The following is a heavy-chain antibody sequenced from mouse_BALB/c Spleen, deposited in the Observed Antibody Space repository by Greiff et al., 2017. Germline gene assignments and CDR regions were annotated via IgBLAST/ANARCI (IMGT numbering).Heavy chain of an antibody. D-gene: IGHD1-3*01. J-gene: IGHJ4*01. CDR3: ARRDRSSLVVDY. CDR2: IWAGGST. CDR1: GFSLTSYG. Sequence: VQLQESGPGLVAPSQSLSITCTVSGFSLTSYGVHWVRQPPGKGLEWLGVIWAGGSTNYNSALMSRLSISKDNSKSQVFLKMNSLQTDDTAMYYCARRDRSSLVVDYWGQGTSVTVSS. V-gene: IGHV2-9*02.